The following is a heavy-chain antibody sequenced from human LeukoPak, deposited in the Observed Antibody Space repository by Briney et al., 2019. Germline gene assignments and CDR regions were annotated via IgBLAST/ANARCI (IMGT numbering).Heavy chain of an antibody. CDR1: SGSITSYY. Sequence: SETLSLTCTVSSGSITSYYWSWIRQPPGKGLEWIGYIYYSGSTNYNPSLRSRVTISVDTSKNQFSLKLSSVTAADTAVYYCARHNPHLRGFDYWGQGTLVTVSS. D-gene: IGHD3-10*01. V-gene: IGHV4-59*08. CDR2: IYYSGST. J-gene: IGHJ4*02. CDR3: ARHNPHLRGFDY.